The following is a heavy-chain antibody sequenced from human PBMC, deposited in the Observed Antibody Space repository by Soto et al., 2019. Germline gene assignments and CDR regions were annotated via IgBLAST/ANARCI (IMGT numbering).Heavy chain of an antibody. D-gene: IGHD1-20*01. CDR3: ARALTGSFDY. J-gene: IGHJ4*02. Sequence: VGSLILSCSASGFTFSSYSMNWVRQAPGKWLEWVSYISSSSSTIYYADSVKGRFTISRDNAKNSLYLQMNSLRDEDTAVYYCARALTGSFDYWGQGTLVTVSS. V-gene: IGHV3-48*02. CDR2: ISSSSSTI. CDR1: GFTFSSYS.